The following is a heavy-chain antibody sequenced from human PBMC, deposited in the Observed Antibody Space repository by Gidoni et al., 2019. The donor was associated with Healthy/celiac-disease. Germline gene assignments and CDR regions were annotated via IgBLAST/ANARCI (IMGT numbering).Heavy chain of an antibody. CDR3: ARDLFRAVTTDSVDWFDP. CDR1: GYSISSGYY. Sequence: QVQLQESCPGLVKPSETLSLTFTVSGYSISSGYYWGWIRQPPGKGLEWIGSIYHSGSTYYNPSLKSRVTISVDTSKNQFSLKLSSVTAADTAVYYGARDLFRAVTTDSVDWFDPWGQGTLVTVSS. V-gene: IGHV4-38-2*02. D-gene: IGHD4-17*01. CDR2: IYHSGST. J-gene: IGHJ5*02.